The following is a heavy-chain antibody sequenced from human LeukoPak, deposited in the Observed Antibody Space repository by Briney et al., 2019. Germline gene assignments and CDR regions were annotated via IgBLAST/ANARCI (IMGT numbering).Heavy chain of an antibody. CDR2: ISGSNT. CDR1: GFTFTSYA. Sequence: GGSLRLSCIASGFTFTSYAMNCVRQAPGKGLEWVSGISGSNTYYADSVKGRFTISRDSSKNTMYLQMNNLRAEDTAVYYCSKDDCVNGICYFDKWGQGTLVTVSS. V-gene: IGHV3-23*01. J-gene: IGHJ4*02. CDR3: SKDDCVNGICYFDK. D-gene: IGHD2-8*01.